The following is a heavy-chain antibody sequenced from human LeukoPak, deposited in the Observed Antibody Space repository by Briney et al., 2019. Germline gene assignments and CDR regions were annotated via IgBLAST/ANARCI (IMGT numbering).Heavy chain of an antibody. Sequence: GGSLRLSCAASGFTFSSYSMNWVRQAPGKGLEWVSYISSSSSTIYYADSVKGRFTISRDNAKNSLYLQMNSLRDEDTAVYYCARGAISSIAARPYYGMDAWGQGTTVTVSS. CDR2: ISSSSSTI. V-gene: IGHV3-48*02. J-gene: IGHJ6*02. CDR3: ARGAISSIAARPYYGMDA. CDR1: GFTFSSYS. D-gene: IGHD6-6*01.